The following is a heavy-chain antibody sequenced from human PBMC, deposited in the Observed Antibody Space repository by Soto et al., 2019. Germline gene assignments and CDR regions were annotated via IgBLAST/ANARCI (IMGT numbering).Heavy chain of an antibody. J-gene: IGHJ5*02. CDR1: GFTFSSYV. D-gene: IGHD5-12*01. Sequence: QVQLVESGGGVVQPGTSLRLSCAASGFTFSSYVMHWVRQAPGKGLEWVAVIWSDGRHKYYADSAKGRFTISRDNSNNTLHLQMDSLRAEDTAVYYCARDRGYSGYDYDLWGQGTLVTVSS. CDR3: ARDRGYSGYDYDL. CDR2: IWSDGRHK. V-gene: IGHV3-33*01.